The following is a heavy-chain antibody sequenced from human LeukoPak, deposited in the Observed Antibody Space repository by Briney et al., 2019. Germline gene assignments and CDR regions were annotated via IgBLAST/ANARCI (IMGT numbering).Heavy chain of an antibody. J-gene: IGHJ4*02. CDR3: ARETSLAGFASGLGFNY. CDR1: GGSISSYY. Sequence: SETLSLTCTVSGGSISSYYWSWIRQPPGKGLEWIGYIYYTGSTNYNPSLKSRVTISIDTSKNQFSLKLRPVTAADTAVYYCARETSLAGFASGLGFNYWGQGILVTVSS. V-gene: IGHV4-59*12. D-gene: IGHD6-19*01. CDR2: IYYTGST.